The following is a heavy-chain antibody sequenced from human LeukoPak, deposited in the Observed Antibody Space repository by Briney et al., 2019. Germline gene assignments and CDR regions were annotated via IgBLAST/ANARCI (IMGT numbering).Heavy chain of an antibody. CDR1: GGSISSSSYY. V-gene: IGHV4-61*01. J-gene: IGHJ3*01. Sequence: SETLCLTCTVSGGSISSSSYYWHWIRQPPGKGLEWIGFVYYSGDYTDYNPSLQSRVTMSVDSSKNQFSLRLSSVTAADTAVYYCARQMTTLTMGRTCNLWGQGKMVTVSS. D-gene: IGHD4-17*01. CDR3: ARQMTTLTMGRTCNL. CDR2: VYYSGDYT.